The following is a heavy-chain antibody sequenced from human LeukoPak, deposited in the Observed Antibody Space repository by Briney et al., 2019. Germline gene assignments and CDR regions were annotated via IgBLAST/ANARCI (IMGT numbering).Heavy chain of an antibody. CDR1: RYTFTGYY. J-gene: IGHJ4*02. Sequence: ASVKVSCKASRYTFTGYYMHWVRQAPGQGLEWMGWINPNNGGTVYAQKFQGRVTLTRDTSTSTVYMELSSLRSEDTAVYYCARDPYQSSGFIDYWGQGTLVTVSS. CDR2: INPNNGGT. V-gene: IGHV1-2*02. D-gene: IGHD3-22*01. CDR3: ARDPYQSSGFIDY.